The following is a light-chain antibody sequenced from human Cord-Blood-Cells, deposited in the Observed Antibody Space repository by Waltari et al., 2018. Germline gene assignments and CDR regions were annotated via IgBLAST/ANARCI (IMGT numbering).Light chain of an antibody. CDR1: SSAAGGYNY. V-gene: IGLV2-14*01. CDR2: EVS. Sequence: QSALTQPASVSGSPGQSITISCTGTSSAAGGYNYASWYQQHPGKAPKLMIYEVSNRPSGVSNRFPGSKSGNTASLTISGLQAEDEADYYCSSYTSSSTLVFGGGTKLTVL. J-gene: IGLJ2*01. CDR3: SSYTSSSTLV.